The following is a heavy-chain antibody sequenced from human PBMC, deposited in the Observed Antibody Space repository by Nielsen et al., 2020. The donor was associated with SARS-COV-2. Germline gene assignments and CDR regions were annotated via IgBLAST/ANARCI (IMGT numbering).Heavy chain of an antibody. D-gene: IGHD3-22*01. J-gene: IGHJ4*02. CDR2: ISGSGGST. Sequence: GESLKISCIASGFTFNIYAMSWVRQAPGKGLEWVSAISGSGGSTYYADSVKGRFTISRDNSKNTLYLQMNSLRAEDTAVYYCAKDPYSYDSSGYYFDYWGQGTLVTVSS. V-gene: IGHV3-23*01. CDR3: AKDPYSYDSSGYYFDY. CDR1: GFTFNIYA.